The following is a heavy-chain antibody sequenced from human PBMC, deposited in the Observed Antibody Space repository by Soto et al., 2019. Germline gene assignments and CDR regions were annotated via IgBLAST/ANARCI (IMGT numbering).Heavy chain of an antibody. CDR1: GFTFSSYW. V-gene: IGHV3-74*01. CDR2: INSDGSST. Sequence: EVQLVESGGGLVQPGGSLRLSCAASGFTFSSYWMHWVRQAPGKGLVWVSRINSDGSSTSYADSVKGRFTISRDNAKNTLYLQMNSLRAEDTAVYYCAREYMTTVTTSMSLVRYFDLWGRGTLVTVSS. J-gene: IGHJ2*01. D-gene: IGHD4-4*01. CDR3: AREYMTTVTTSMSLVRYFDL.